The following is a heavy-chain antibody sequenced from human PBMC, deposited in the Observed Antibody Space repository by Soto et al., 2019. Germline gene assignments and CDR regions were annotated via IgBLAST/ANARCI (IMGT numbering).Heavy chain of an antibody. CDR2: IMRSGNNQ. Sequence: GGSLRLCCAASGFTFSNYPMRWVRQAPGKGQEWVAVIMRSGNNQYYADSVKGRFTISRDNSKNTLYLQMNSLRAEDTAVYYCAREVVVVVPAFKPRPYHYGTHVWGQGPTGTVSS. CDR1: GFTFSNYP. V-gene: IGHV3-23*01. D-gene: IGHD2-2*01. CDR3: AREVVVVVPAFKPRPYHYGTHV. J-gene: IGHJ6*02.